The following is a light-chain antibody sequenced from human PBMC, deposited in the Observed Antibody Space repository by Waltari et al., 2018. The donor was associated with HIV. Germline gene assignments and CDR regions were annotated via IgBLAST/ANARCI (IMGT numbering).Light chain of an antibody. Sequence: QSALTQPPSASGSPGQSVTISCTGTSPDIGSNNYFSWYQQHPGKAPNLLIYEVNKRPSGVPDRFSGSKSGDTASLTVSGLQAEDEADYYCSSYAGSNIVLFGGGTKLTVL. J-gene: IGLJ2*01. V-gene: IGLV2-8*01. CDR3: SSYAGSNIVL. CDR2: EVN. CDR1: SPDIGSNNY.